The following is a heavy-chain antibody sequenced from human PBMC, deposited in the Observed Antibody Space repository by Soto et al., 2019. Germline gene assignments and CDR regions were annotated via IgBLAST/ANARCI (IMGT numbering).Heavy chain of an antibody. Sequence: ESGGGLVKPGGSLRLSCAASGFTFSNAWMNWVRQAPGKGLEWVGRIKSKTDGGTTDYAEPVKGRFTISRDDSKNTLYLKMNSLKTEDTAVYYCSHSSYQGADFDHWCQGTLVTVS. CDR3: SHSSYQGADFDH. V-gene: IGHV3-15*07. CDR2: IKSKTDGGTT. D-gene: IGHD6-13*01. CDR1: GFTFSNAW. J-gene: IGHJ4*02.